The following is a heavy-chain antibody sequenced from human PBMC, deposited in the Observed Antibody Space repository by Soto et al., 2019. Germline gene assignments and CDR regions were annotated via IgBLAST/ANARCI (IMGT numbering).Heavy chain of an antibody. CDR1: GGTFSSYA. CDR2: IIPIFGTA. D-gene: IGHD3-9*01. J-gene: IGHJ3*02. Sequence: ASVKVSCKASGGTFSSYAISWVRQAPGQGLEWMGGIIPIFGTANYAQKFQGRVTITADESTSTAYMELSSLRSEDTAVYYCARRNRADYDILTGYYHAFDIWG. CDR3: ARRNRADYDILTGYYHAFDI. V-gene: IGHV1-69*13.